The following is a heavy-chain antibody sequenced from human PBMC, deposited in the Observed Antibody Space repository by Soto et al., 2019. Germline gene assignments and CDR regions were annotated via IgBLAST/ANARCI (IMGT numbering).Heavy chain of an antibody. CDR3: AKDLLGCGGDCAGNNFDY. J-gene: IGHJ4*02. Sequence: GGALRLSCAASGFKFSNYAMSWVRHSPGKGLEWVSLISATGGGTYYADSVKGRFPISRDNSQNTLYLQMNSLRAEDTAVYYCAKDLLGCGGDCAGNNFDYWGQGTLVTVSS. V-gene: IGHV3-23*01. CDR2: ISATGGGT. D-gene: IGHD2-21*02. CDR1: GFKFSNYA.